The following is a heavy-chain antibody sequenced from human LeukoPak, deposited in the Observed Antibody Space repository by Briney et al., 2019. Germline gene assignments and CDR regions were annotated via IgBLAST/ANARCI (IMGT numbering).Heavy chain of an antibody. V-gene: IGHV4-38-2*02. J-gene: IGHJ1*01. D-gene: IGHD6-13*01. CDR3: ARIRGIAVSLRYFEH. Sequence: PSETLSLTCTVSGYFVTSGYFWGWIRQPPGKGLEWIGSFYHSGRTYFNPSLKSRVTISVDTSKNQFSLKVTSLTAADTAVYYCARIRGIAVSLRYFEHWGQGSLVTVSS. CDR1: GYFVTSGYF. CDR2: FYHSGRT.